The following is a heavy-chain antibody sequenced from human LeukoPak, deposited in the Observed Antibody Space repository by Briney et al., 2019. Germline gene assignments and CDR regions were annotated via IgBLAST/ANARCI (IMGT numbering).Heavy chain of an antibody. D-gene: IGHD2-2*01. J-gene: IGHJ4*02. CDR2: IIPIFGTA. CDR3: ARGYCSSTSCYYFDY. CDR1: GGTFSSYA. Sequence: SVKVSCKASGGTFSSYAISWVRQAPGQGLEWMGGIIPIFGTANYAQKFLGRVTITADESTSTAYMELSSLRSEDTAVYYCARGYCSSTSCYYFDYWGQGTLVTVSS. V-gene: IGHV1-69*13.